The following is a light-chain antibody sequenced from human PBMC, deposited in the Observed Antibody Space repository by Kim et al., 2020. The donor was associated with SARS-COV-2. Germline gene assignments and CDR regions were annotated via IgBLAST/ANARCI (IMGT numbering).Light chain of an antibody. J-gene: IGKJ3*01. Sequence: DIQMTQSPSSLSASVGDRVTITCRTTQSISSHLNWYQQKPGRAPKLLISAASTLQGGVPSRFSGSGSETDFTLTISSLQPEDFATYYCPQSDIAPFTFGPGTKVDIK. CDR2: AAS. CDR1: QSISSH. V-gene: IGKV1-39*01. CDR3: PQSDIAPFT.